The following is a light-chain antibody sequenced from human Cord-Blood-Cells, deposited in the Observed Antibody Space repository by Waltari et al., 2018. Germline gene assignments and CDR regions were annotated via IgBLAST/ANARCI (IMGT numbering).Light chain of an antibody. Sequence: EIVMTQSPATLSVSPGERATLSCRARQSVSTNLAWYQQKPGQAPRLLIYGASTRATGIPARFSGSGCGTEFTLTSSSLQSEDVAVYYCQQYNNWPVTFGGGTKVEIK. V-gene: IGKV3-15*01. J-gene: IGKJ4*01. CDR1: QSVSTN. CDR3: QQYNNWPVT. CDR2: GAS.